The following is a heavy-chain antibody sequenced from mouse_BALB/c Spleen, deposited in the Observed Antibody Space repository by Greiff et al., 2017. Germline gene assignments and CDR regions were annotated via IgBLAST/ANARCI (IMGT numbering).Heavy chain of an antibody. CDR3: ARGLGRGAMDY. CDR1: GYTFTDYA. J-gene: IGHJ4*01. CDR2: ISTYYGNT. D-gene: IGHD4-1*01. V-gene: IGHV1-67*01. Sequence: VQLQQSGPELVRPGVSVKISCKGSGYTFTDYAMHWVKQSHAKSLEWIGVISTYYGNTNYNQKFKGKATMTVDKSSSTAYMELARLTSEDSAIYYCARGLGRGAMDYGGQGTSVTVSS.